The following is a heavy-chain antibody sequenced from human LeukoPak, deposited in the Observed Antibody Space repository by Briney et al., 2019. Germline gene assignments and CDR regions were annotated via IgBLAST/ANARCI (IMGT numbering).Heavy chain of an antibody. J-gene: IGHJ4*02. CDR3: ARANHGDYAGFDY. V-gene: IGHV5-51*01. CDR1: VYSFTNYR. Sequence: GESLKISSTASVYSFTNYRIGCVRQIPGKGLEWMGIIYPGDSDTRYSPSCQGHVTISDDKSIRTAHLQWSSLKDSDTAMYYCARANHGDYAGFDYWGQGTLVTVSS. CDR2: IYPGDSDT. D-gene: IGHD4-17*01.